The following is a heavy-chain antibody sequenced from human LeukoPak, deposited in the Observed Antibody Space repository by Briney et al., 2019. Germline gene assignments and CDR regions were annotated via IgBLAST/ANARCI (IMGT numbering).Heavy chain of an antibody. D-gene: IGHD3-3*02. J-gene: IGHJ4*02. Sequence: NPGESLKISCQVSGYIFTHYWIGWVRQMPGKGLESMGIIYPADSDTTYSPSFQGQVTISADKSISTVYLQWSSLKASDTAMYYCVRPNLAGVDYWGQGTLVTVSS. CDR1: GYIFTHYW. V-gene: IGHV5-51*01. CDR3: VRPNLAGVDY. CDR2: IYPADSDT.